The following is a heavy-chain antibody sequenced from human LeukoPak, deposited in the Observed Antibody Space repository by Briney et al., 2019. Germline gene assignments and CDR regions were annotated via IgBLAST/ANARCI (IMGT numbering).Heavy chain of an antibody. CDR2: IYYSGNT. Sequence: SETLSLTCTVSGGSISGYYWSWIRQPPGKGLEWIGYIYYSGNTNYNPSLKSRLTISVDTSKNQFSLKLSSVTAADTAVYYCARGRTYYYDSSGALWFDPWGQGTLVTVSS. V-gene: IGHV4-59*01. CDR1: GGSISGYY. J-gene: IGHJ5*02. CDR3: ARGRTYYYDSSGALWFDP. D-gene: IGHD3-22*01.